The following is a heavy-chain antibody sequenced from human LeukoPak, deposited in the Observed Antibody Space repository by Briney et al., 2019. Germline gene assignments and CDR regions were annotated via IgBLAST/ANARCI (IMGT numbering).Heavy chain of an antibody. CDR1: GFTFSSYW. J-gene: IGHJ4*02. V-gene: IGHV3-74*01. CDR2: INSDGSST. Sequence: PGGSLRLSCAASGFTFSSYWMHWVRQAPGKGLVWVSRINSDGSSTSYADSVKGRFTISRDNAKNTLYLQMNSLRAEDTAVYYCARGRITFGGVIVFDYWGQGTPVTVSS. D-gene: IGHD3-16*02. CDR3: ARGRITFGGVIVFDY.